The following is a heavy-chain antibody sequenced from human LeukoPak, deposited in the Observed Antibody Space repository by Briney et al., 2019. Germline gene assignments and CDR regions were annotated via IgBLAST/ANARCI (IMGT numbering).Heavy chain of an antibody. CDR3: ARGARMRVRKNWFDP. Sequence: PSETLSLTCAVYGGSFSGYYWSWIRQPPGKGPEWIGEINHSGSTNYNPSLKSRVTISVDTSKNQFSLKLSSVTAADTAVYYCARGARMRVRKNWFDPWGQGTLVTVSS. V-gene: IGHV4-34*01. CDR2: INHSGST. J-gene: IGHJ5*02. D-gene: IGHD3-10*01. CDR1: GGSFSGYY.